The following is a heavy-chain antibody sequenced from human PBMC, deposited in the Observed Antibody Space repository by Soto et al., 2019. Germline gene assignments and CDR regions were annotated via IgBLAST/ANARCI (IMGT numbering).Heavy chain of an antibody. V-gene: IGHV4-59*01. CDR2: IFYSGST. D-gene: IGHD3-10*02. CDR1: GGSISSYY. Sequence: QVQLQESAPGLVKPSETLSLTCTVSGGSISSYYWSWIRQPPGKGLEWIGFIFYSGSTSYNPSLKSRVTISIDTSEYQFSLKLNSVTAADTAVDYCASMIGDPVLSFDSWGQGTLVAVSS. CDR3: ASMIGDPVLSFDS. J-gene: IGHJ5*01.